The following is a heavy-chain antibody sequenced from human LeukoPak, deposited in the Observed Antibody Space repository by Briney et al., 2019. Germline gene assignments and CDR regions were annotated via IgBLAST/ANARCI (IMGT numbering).Heavy chain of an antibody. V-gene: IGHV3-30*02. CDR2: IRYDGSNQ. CDR3: AKDMGYNTGWTRFDY. D-gene: IGHD6-19*01. Sequence: GGSLRLSCAAPGFTFSSYGMHWVRQAPGKGLEWVAFIRYDGSNQYYADSVKGRFTISRDSSKNTLYPQMNSLRGDDTAVYYCAKDMGYNTGWTRFDYWGQGTLVTVSS. CDR1: GFTFSSYG. J-gene: IGHJ4*02.